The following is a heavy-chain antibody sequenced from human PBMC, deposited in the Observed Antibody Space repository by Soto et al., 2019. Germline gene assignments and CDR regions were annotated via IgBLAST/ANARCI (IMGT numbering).Heavy chain of an antibody. CDR1: GFTFSSYS. D-gene: IGHD4-4*01. CDR3: ARDLFTVTMDYFDY. CDR2: ISSSSTI. V-gene: IGHV3-48*01. Sequence: EVQLVESGGGLVQPGGSLRLSCAASGFTFSSYSMNWVRQAPGKGLEWISYISSSSTIYYADSVKGRFTISRDNAKNSLYLQMNSLRAEDTAVYYCARDLFTVTMDYFDYWGQGTLVSVSS. J-gene: IGHJ4*02.